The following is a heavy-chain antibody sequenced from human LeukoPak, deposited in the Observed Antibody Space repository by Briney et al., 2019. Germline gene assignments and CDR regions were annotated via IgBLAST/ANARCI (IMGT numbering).Heavy chain of an antibody. J-gene: IGHJ4*02. CDR3: ARSSGGSYGEIDY. D-gene: IGHD2-15*01. CDR1: GGTFIIYA. V-gene: IGHV1-69*13. Sequence: SVKVSCKASGGTFIIYAISWVRQAPGQGLEWMGGIIPIFGTANYAQKFQGRVTITADESTSTAYMELSSLRSEDTAVYYCARSSGGSYGEIDYWGQGTLVTVSS. CDR2: IIPIFGTA.